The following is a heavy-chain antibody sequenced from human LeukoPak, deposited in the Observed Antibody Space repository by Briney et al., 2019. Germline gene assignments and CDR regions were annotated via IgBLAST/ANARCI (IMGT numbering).Heavy chain of an antibody. CDR2: IYHSGST. CDR3: ARIESSGWYRRWFDP. Sequence: SGTLSLTCAVSGGSISSSNWWSWARQPPGKGLEWIGEIYHSGSTNYNPSLKSRVTISVDKSKNQFSLKLSSVTAADTAVYYCARIESSGWYRRWFDPWGQGTLVTVSS. J-gene: IGHJ5*02. V-gene: IGHV4-4*02. D-gene: IGHD6-19*01. CDR1: GGSISSSNW.